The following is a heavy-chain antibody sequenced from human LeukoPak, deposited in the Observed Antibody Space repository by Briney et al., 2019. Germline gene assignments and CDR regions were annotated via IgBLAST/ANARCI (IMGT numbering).Heavy chain of an antibody. V-gene: IGHV3-20*04. CDR1: GFTFDDYG. CDR2: INWNGGST. Sequence: QPGGSLRLSCAASGFTFDDYGMSWVRQAPGKGLEWVSGINWNGGSTGYADSVKGRFTISRDNAKNSLYLQMNSLRAEDTALYYCARDPPEQWLALTYFDYWGQGTLVTVSS. D-gene: IGHD6-19*01. J-gene: IGHJ4*02. CDR3: ARDPPEQWLALTYFDY.